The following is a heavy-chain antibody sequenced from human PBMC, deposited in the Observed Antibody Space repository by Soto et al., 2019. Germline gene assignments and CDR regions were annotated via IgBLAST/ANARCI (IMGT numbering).Heavy chain of an antibody. J-gene: IGHJ2*01. CDR1: GGSISSGGYY. CDR2: IYYSGST. V-gene: IGHV4-31*01. D-gene: IGHD4-17*01. CDR3: ARRVTTGRWYFDL. Sequence: QVQLQESGPGLVKPSQTLSLTCTVSGGSISSGGYYCSWIRQHPGKGLEWIVYIYYSGSTYYNPSLKSLVTISVDTSKNQFSLKLSSVTAADTAVYYCARRVTTGRWYFDLWGRGTLVTVSS.